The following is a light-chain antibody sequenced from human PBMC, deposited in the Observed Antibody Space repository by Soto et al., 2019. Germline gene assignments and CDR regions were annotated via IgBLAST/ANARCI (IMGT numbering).Light chain of an antibody. CDR1: ESVSRN. CDR2: DAS. V-gene: IGKV3-15*01. Sequence: GERATLSCRASESVSRNLAWYQQKPGQAPRLLIYDASTRATGIPARFSGSGSGTEFTLTISSLQSEDFASYYCHQYNNWHPGITFGQGTRLEIK. CDR3: HQYNNWHPGIT. J-gene: IGKJ5*01.